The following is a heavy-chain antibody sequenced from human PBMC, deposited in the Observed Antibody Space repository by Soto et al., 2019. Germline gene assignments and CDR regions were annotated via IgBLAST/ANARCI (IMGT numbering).Heavy chain of an antibody. V-gene: IGHV4-59*04. CDR3: ARARIVLIPTAWFDP. Sequence: SETLSLTCTVSGGSISSYYWAWLRQPPGKEPEWIGNIFYSGKVYYAPSFRGRVSMSIDTSRNQFSLQLHSVAASDTAVYYCARARIVLIPTAWFDPWGRGTLVTVSS. D-gene: IGHD2-2*01. J-gene: IGHJ5*02. CDR2: IFYSGKV. CDR1: GGSISSYY.